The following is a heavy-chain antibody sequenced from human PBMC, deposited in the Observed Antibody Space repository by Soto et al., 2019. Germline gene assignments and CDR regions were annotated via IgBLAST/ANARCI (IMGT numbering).Heavy chain of an antibody. V-gene: IGHV3-23*01. Sequence: GGSLRLSCAASGFTFSDYAMSWVRQAPGKGLQWVSGISSNGVSTYYADSVKGRFTISRDNSKNTLFLQMNSLRAEDTAVYYCAKITVRQWLLSRYFDYWGQGSPVTVYS. CDR2: ISSNGVST. CDR3: AKITVRQWLLSRYFDY. CDR1: GFTFSDYA. J-gene: IGHJ4*02. D-gene: IGHD3-3*01.